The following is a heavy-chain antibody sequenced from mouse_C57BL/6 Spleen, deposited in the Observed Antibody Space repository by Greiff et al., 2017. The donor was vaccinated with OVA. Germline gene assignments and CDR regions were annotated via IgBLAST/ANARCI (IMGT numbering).Heavy chain of an antibody. V-gene: IGHV1-82*01. J-gene: IGHJ3*01. Sequence: VQLQQSGPELVKPGASVKISCKASGYAFSSSWMNWVKQRPGKGLEWIGRIYPGDGDTNYNGKFKGKATLTADKSSSTAYMQLSSLTTEDSAVYFCARWITTGAYWGQGTLVTVSA. D-gene: IGHD1-1*01. CDR1: GYAFSSSW. CDR2: IYPGDGDT. CDR3: ARWITTGAY.